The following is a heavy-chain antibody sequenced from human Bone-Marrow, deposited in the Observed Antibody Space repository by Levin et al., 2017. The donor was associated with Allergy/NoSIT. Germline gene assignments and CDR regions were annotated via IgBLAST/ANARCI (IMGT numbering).Heavy chain of an antibody. CDR1: GFTFSSYS. CDR2: ISSSSSYI. D-gene: IGHD6-19*01. V-gene: IGHV3-21*01. Sequence: TGGSLRLSCAASGFTFSSYSMNWVRQAPGKGLEWVSSISSSSSYIYYADSVKGRFTISRDNAKNSLYLQMNSLRAEDTAVYYCVCRIAVAGDFDYWGQGTLVTVSS. J-gene: IGHJ4*02. CDR3: VCRIAVAGDFDY.